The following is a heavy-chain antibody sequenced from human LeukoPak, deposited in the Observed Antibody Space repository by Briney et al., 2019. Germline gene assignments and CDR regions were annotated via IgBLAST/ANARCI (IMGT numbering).Heavy chain of an antibody. D-gene: IGHD3-10*01. Sequence: PGGSLRLSCAASGFTFSSYAMSWVRQAPGKGLEWVSAISGSGGSTYYAGSVKGRFTISRDNSKNTLYLQMNSLRAEDTAIYYCAKYRGFGDSYDSWGQGTLVTVSS. CDR3: AKYRGFGDSYDS. V-gene: IGHV3-23*01. CDR2: ISGSGGST. J-gene: IGHJ4*02. CDR1: GFTFSSYA.